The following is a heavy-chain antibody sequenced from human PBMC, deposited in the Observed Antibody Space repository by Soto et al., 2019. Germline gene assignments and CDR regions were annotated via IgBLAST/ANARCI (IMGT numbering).Heavy chain of an antibody. CDR1: GGSISGGVHS. D-gene: IGHD2-8*01. CDR3: ARESMPLTNDWYFDL. J-gene: IGHJ2*01. CDR2: IFDSGST. V-gene: IGHV4-30-4*01. Sequence: QVQLQESGPGLVKPSETLSLTCTVSGGSISGGVHSWSWIRQPPGKGLEWIGHIFDSGSTYYNPSLKSRLTISVDTSKNQSSLRLSSVTAADTAVYYCARESMPLTNDWYFDLWGRGTMVTVSS.